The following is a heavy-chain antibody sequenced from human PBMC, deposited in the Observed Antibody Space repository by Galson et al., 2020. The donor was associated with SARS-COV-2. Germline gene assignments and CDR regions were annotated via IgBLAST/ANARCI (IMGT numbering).Heavy chain of an antibody. CDR1: NGSITQSSYY. D-gene: IGHD1-1*01. Sequence: SETLSLTCTVSNGSITQSSYYWGWARQSPGKGLEWIGSIIYGGNTYYSPFLESRVALSADASKNQFYLRLTSVSAADTSLYYCMRHTIPWDRPPTDFWGQGILITVSS. CDR3: MRHTIPWDRPPTDF. J-gene: IGHJ4*02. V-gene: IGHV4-39*01. CDR2: IIYGGNT.